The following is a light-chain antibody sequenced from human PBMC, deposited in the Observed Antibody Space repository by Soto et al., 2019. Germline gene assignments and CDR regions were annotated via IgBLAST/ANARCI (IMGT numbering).Light chain of an antibody. Sequence: QLVLTQSSSASASLGSSVKLTCTLSSGHSNYIIAWHQQQPGKAPRYLMKLEATGGYSRGIGAPDRFSGSSSGADRYLTISNVQSADEAAYYCETWDSDSVVFEGGTKLTVL. V-gene: IGLV4-60*03. J-gene: IGLJ2*01. CDR2: LEATGGY. CDR1: SGHSNYI. CDR3: ETWDSDSVV.